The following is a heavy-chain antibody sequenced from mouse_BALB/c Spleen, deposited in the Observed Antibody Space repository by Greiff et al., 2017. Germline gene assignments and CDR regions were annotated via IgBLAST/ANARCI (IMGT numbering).Heavy chain of an antibody. CDR2: IDPENGDT. V-gene: IGHV14-4*02. J-gene: IGHJ4*01. Sequence: VQLKESGAELVRSGASVKLSCTASGFNIKDYYMHWVKQRPEQGLEWIGWIDPENGDTEYAPKFQGKATMTADTSSNTAYLQLSSLTSEDTAVYYCPIYYDYDAMDYWGQGTSVTVSS. CDR3: PIYYDYDAMDY. CDR1: GFNIKDYY. D-gene: IGHD2-1*01.